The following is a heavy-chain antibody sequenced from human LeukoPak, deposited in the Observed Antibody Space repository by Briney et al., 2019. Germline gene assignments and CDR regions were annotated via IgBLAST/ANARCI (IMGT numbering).Heavy chain of an antibody. CDR2: ISSSSSYI. Sequence: SGGSLRLSCAASGFTFSSYSMNWVRQAPGKGLEWVSSISSSSSYIYYADSVKGRFTISRDNAKNSLYLQMNSLRAEDTAVYYCAREGTGQTWIQLWLPEGRNSGAFDIWGQGTMVTVSS. V-gene: IGHV3-21*01. J-gene: IGHJ3*02. CDR3: AREGTGQTWIQLWLPEGRNSGAFDI. CDR1: GFTFSSYS. D-gene: IGHD5-18*01.